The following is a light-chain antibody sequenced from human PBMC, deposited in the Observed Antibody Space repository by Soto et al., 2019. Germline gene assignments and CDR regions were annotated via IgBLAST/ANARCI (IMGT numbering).Light chain of an antibody. CDR1: NIENKL. V-gene: IGLV3-9*01. Sequence: SYELTQPLSVSVALGQTATITCGGHNIENKLVHWYQQRPGQAPVLVIYNDNKRPSAIPQRFSGSNSGNTATLTISGAQAGDGADYYCQVWEMNTVAFGGGTKLTVL. J-gene: IGLJ2*01. CDR3: QVWEMNTVA. CDR2: NDN.